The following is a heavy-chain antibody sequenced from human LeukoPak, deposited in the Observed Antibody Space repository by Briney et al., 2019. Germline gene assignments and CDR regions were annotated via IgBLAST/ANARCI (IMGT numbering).Heavy chain of an antibody. D-gene: IGHD3-16*02. CDR3: ARGYVITFGGVIVRHPLDY. J-gene: IGHJ4*02. CDR2: IYYSGST. CDR1: GGSISSSSYY. V-gene: IGHV4-39*06. Sequence: ASETLSLTCTVSGGSISSSSYYWGWIRQPPGKGLEWIGSIYYSGSTNYNPSLESRVTISVDTSKNQFPLKLSSVTAADTAVYYCARGYVITFGGVIVRHPLDYWGQGTLVTVSS.